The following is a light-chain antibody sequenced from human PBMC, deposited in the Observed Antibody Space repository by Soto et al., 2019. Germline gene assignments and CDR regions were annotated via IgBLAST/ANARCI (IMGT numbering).Light chain of an antibody. Sequence: DIPMTQSPSSLSASVGDRVTITCRASQSISSYLNWYQQKPGKAPKLLIYEASSLQSGVPSRFSGSGSGTDFTLTISSLQPEDFATYFCQQSYSTPWTFGQGTKVEIK. V-gene: IGKV1-39*01. CDR2: EAS. CDR3: QQSYSTPWT. J-gene: IGKJ1*01. CDR1: QSISSY.